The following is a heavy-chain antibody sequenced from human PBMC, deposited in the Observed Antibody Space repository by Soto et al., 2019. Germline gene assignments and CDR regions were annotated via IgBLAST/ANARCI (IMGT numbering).Heavy chain of an antibody. CDR2: IWYDGSNK. CDR1: GFTFSSYG. J-gene: IGHJ6*02. Sequence: QVQLVESGGGVVQPGRSLRLSCAASGFTFSSYGMHWVRQAPGKGLEWVAVIWYDGSNKYYADSVKGRFTISRDNSKNTLYLQMNSLRAEDTAVYYCARAIHSSSWYYRYYYYGMDVWGQGTTVTVSS. D-gene: IGHD6-13*01. CDR3: ARAIHSSSWYYRYYYYGMDV. V-gene: IGHV3-33*01.